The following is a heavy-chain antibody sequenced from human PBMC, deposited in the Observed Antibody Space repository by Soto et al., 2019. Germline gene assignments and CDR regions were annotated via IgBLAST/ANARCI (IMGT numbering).Heavy chain of an antibody. D-gene: IGHD1-1*01. Sequence: GGSLRLSCAASGFSFRDYWVTWVRQALGKVLDWVANIKQDRSEKYYLDSLKGRFTISRDNAKNSVYLLMNSLRAEDTAVYYCARGKDGRRAGTYYFDVDVWGKGTTVTVSS. CDR2: IKQDRSEK. V-gene: IGHV3-7*01. J-gene: IGHJ6*03. CDR3: ARGKDGRRAGTYYFDVDV. CDR1: GFSFRDYW.